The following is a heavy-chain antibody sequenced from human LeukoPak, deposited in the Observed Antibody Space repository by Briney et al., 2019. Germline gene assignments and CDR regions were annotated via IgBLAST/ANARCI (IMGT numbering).Heavy chain of an antibody. V-gene: IGHV3-33*01. CDR1: GFTFSSYG. D-gene: IGHD3-10*01. J-gene: IGHJ4*02. CDR3: ARALLWFGESVWYFDY. Sequence: GGSLRLSCAASGFTFSSYGMHWVRQAPGKGLEWVAVIWYDGSNKYYADSVKGRFTISRDNSKNTLYLQMNSLRAEDTAVYYCARALLWFGESVWYFDYWGQGTLVTVSS. CDR2: IWYDGSNK.